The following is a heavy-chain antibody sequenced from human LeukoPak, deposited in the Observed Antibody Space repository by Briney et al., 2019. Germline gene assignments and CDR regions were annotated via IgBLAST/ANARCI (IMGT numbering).Heavy chain of an antibody. CDR2: IFYSGRT. CDR1: GVPISTYY. D-gene: IGHD3-22*01. CDR3: ARYYYDSSGFGPDY. J-gene: IGHJ4*02. V-gene: IGHV4-59*13. Sequence: PSETLSLICSVSGVPISTYYWIFMRQPPGKGLEGRGYIFYSGRTNYNPPHKRRLPISVDTSKNQFSLKLSSVTAADTAVYYCARYYYDSSGFGPDYWGQGTLVTVSS.